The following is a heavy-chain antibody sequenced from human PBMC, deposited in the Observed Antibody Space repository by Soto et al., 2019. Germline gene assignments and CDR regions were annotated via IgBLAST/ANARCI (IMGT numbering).Heavy chain of an antibody. J-gene: IGHJ4*02. D-gene: IGHD3-22*01. CDR3: AKVGPLAHYYDSSGYSGY. V-gene: IGHV3-23*01. CDR2: ISGSGGST. CDR1: GFTFSSYA. Sequence: AGGSLRLSCAASGFTFSSYAMSWVRQAPGKGLEWVSAISGSGGSTYYADSVKGRFTISRDNSKNTLYLQMNSLRAEDTAVYYCAKVGPLAHYYDSSGYSGYWGQGTLVTVSS.